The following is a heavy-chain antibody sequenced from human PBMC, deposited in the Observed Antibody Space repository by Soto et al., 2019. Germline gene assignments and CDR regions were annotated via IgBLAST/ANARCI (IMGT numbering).Heavy chain of an antibody. D-gene: IGHD2-2*01. CDR1: GLTFSSYA. J-gene: IGHJ3*02. V-gene: IGHV3-23*01. Sequence: EVQLLESGGGLVQPGGSLRLSCAASGLTFSSYAMSWVRQAPGKGLEWVSAISGSGAVTYYADSVKGRFTISRDNSKNTLYLQMNSLRAEDTAVYYCAKDKGCTSTTCHWNAFDIWGQVTMVTVSS. CDR2: ISGSGAVT. CDR3: AKDKGCTSTTCHWNAFDI.